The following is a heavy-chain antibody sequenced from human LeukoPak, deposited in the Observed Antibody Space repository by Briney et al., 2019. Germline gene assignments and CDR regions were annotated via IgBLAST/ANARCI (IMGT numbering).Heavy chain of an antibody. V-gene: IGHV3-7*02. J-gene: IGHJ3*02. CDR3: ASASGGRGGFDI. CDR2: IKGDGTEK. CDR1: GFTFSSYW. Sequence: PGGSLRLSCAASGFTFSSYWMSWVRQAPGKGLEWVANIKGDGTEKYYVDSVKGRFTISRDNAKSALYLQMNSLRAEDTAVYYCASASGGRGGFDIWGQGTMVTVSS. D-gene: IGHD2-15*01.